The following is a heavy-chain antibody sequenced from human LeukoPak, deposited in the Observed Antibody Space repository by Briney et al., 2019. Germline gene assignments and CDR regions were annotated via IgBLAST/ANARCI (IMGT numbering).Heavy chain of an antibody. J-gene: IGHJ4*02. CDR2: IYYNGST. Sequence: SETLSLTCTVSGGSISSGGYYWSWIRQHPGKGLEWIGYIYYNGSTYYNPSLKSRVTISVDTSKNQFSLKLSSVTAADTAVYYCAREAPGRDGYNVFDYWGQGTLVTVSS. CDR3: AREAPGRDGYNVFDY. V-gene: IGHV4-31*03. D-gene: IGHD5-24*01. CDR1: GGSISSGGYY.